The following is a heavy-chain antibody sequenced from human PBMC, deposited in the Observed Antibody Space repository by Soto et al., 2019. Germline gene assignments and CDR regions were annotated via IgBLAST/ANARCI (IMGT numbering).Heavy chain of an antibody. CDR1: GFTFSSVA. V-gene: IGHV3-23*01. J-gene: IGHJ4*02. CDR3: ARSYYYDSTGYYRTFDY. D-gene: IGHD3-22*01. CDR2: VGPSGAST. Sequence: GGSLRLSCAASGFTFSSVAMAWVRQAPGKGLEWVSVVGPSGASTFYADSVRGRFTISRDNSENTLYLQMNSLRAADTALYFCARSYYYDSTGYYRTFDYWGPGTLVTVSS.